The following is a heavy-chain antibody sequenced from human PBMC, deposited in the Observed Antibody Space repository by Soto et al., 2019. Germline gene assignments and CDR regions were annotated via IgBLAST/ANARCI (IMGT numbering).Heavy chain of an antibody. V-gene: IGHV1-18*01. Sequence: ASVKVSCKASGYTFTSYGISWVRQDTGQGLEWMGWISAYNGNTNYPQKLQGRVTMTTDTSTSTAYMELSSLRSEDTALYYCARDRGPSSGYYPYWFDPWGQGTLVTVSS. CDR1: GYTFTSYG. D-gene: IGHD3-22*01. CDR3: ARDRGPSSGYYPYWFDP. J-gene: IGHJ5*02. CDR2: ISAYNGNT.